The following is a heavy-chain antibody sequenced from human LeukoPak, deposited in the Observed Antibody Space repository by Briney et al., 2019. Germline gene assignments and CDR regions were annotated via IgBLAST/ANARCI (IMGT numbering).Heavy chain of an antibody. D-gene: IGHD1-1*01. V-gene: IGHV3-11*01. CDR3: ARLRRIWNDVEFVDS. CDR1: GFTFSDSY. Sequence: GGSLRLSCAASGFTFSDSYMSWIRQAPGKRLEWVSYISSSGSTIYYADSVKGRFTISRDSAKNSLFLQMNSLRAEDSAVYFCARLRRIWNDVEFVDSWGQGTLVTVSS. CDR2: ISSSGSTI. J-gene: IGHJ4*02.